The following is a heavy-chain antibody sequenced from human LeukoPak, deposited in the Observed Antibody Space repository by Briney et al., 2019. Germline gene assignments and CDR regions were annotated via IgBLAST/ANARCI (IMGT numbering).Heavy chain of an antibody. J-gene: IGHJ4*02. Sequence: GGSLRLSCVASGFTVSSNYMSWVRQAPGKGLEWVSVTVKGRFTISRHNSENRMYLHMNSLRVEDTAVYFCARGGTPGYSSGRIDYWGQGTLGTVSS. CDR3: ARGGTPGYSSGRIDY. V-gene: IGHV3-53*04. CDR1: GFTVSSNY. D-gene: IGHD6-19*01.